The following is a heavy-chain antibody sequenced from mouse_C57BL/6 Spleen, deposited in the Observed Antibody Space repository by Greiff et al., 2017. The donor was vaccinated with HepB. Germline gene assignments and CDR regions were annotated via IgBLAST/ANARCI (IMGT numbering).Heavy chain of an antibody. D-gene: IGHD1-1*01. J-gene: IGHJ2*01. V-gene: IGHV1-74*01. CDR3: ALGGTTVVATEDYFDY. Sequence: VQLQQPGAELVKPGASVKVSCKASGYTFTSYWMHWVKQRPGQGLEWIGRIHPSDSDTNYNQKFKGKATLTVDKSSSTAYMQLSSLTSEDSAVYYCALGGTTVVATEDYFDYWGQGTTLTVSS. CDR1: GYTFTSYW. CDR2: IHPSDSDT.